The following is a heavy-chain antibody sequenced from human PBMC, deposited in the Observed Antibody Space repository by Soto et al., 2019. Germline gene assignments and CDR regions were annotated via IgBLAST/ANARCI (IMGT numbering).Heavy chain of an antibody. V-gene: IGHV1-18*01. CDR1: GYTFTNFG. D-gene: IGHD4-17*01. CDR3: ARGNDYVGQDY. J-gene: IGHJ4*02. CDR2: ISAYNGNT. Sequence: ASVKVSCKASGYTFTNFGISWVRQAPGQGLEWMGWISAYNGNTNYAQNFQGRVTMTTDTSTSTAYMELRSLRSDDTAVYYCARGNDYVGQDYWGQGTLVTVSS.